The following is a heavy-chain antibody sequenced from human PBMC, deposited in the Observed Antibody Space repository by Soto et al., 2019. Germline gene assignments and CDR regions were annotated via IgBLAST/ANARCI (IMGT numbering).Heavy chain of an antibody. J-gene: IGHJ4*02. Sequence: PSETLSLTCTVSGGSISSGGYYWSWIRQHPGKGLEWIGYIYYSGSTYYNPSLKSRVTISVDTSKNQFSLKLSSVTAADTAVYYCARGMVLLSPKGFDYRGQGILVTVSS. CDR3: ARGMVLLSPKGFDY. D-gene: IGHD3-10*01. CDR2: IYYSGST. V-gene: IGHV4-31*03. CDR1: GGSISSGGYY.